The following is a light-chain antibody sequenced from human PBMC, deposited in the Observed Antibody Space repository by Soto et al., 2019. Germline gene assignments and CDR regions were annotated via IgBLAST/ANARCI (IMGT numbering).Light chain of an antibody. CDR2: DAS. J-gene: IGKJ1*01. Sequence: DIQMTQSPSSLSASVGDRVTITCQASQDISNYLNWYQQKPGKAPKLLIYDASNLETGVPSRFSGSGSGTDFTFTISSLQPEDIATYYCQQSDTLPPPFGQGTKVEIK. V-gene: IGKV1-33*01. CDR3: QQSDTLPPP. CDR1: QDISNY.